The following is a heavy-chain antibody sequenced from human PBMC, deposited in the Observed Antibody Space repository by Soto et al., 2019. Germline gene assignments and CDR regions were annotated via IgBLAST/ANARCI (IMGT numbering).Heavy chain of an antibody. V-gene: IGHV5-51*01. J-gene: IGHJ6*02. Sequence: PGESLKISCKGSGYSFTSYWIGWVRQMPGKGLEWMGIIYPGDSDTRYSPSFQGQVTISADKSISTAYLQWSSLKASDTAMSYCARCSDPYYDSSGYYFGGMDVWGQRTTFTASS. CDR3: ARCSDPYYDSSGYYFGGMDV. CDR2: IYPGDSDT. CDR1: GYSFTSYW. D-gene: IGHD3-22*01.